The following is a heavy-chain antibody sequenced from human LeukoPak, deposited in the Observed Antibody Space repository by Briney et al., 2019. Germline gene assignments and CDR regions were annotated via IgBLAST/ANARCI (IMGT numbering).Heavy chain of an antibody. Sequence: GGSLRLSCAASGFTFSNYAMYWVRQAPGKGLEWVSAISGSGGDTYYADSVKGRFTISRDNSKNTLYLQMNSLRAEDTALYYCAKAGAVCSSSSCYANYWGQGTLVTVSS. J-gene: IGHJ4*02. CDR3: AKAGAVCSSSSCYANY. D-gene: IGHD2-2*01. V-gene: IGHV3-23*01. CDR2: ISGSGGDT. CDR1: GFTFSNYA.